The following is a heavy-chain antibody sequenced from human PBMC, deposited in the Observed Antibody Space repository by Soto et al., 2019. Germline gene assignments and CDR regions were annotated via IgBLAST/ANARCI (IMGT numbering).Heavy chain of an antibody. CDR3: AKDTNTIFGLVIIRSY. CDR2: ISGSGGST. D-gene: IGHD3-3*01. J-gene: IGHJ4*02. CDR1: GFTFSSYA. Sequence: GGSLRLSCAASGFTFSSYAMSWVRQAPGKGLEWVSAISGSGGSTYYADSVKGRFTISRDNSKNTLYLQMNSLRAEDTAVYYCAKDTNTIFGLVIIRSYWGQGTLVTVSS. V-gene: IGHV3-23*01.